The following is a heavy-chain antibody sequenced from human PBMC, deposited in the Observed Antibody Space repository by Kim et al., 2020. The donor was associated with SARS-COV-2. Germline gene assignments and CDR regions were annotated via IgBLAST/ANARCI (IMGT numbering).Heavy chain of an antibody. J-gene: IGHJ4*02. CDR2: ISSSSSYT. V-gene: IGHV3-11*06. D-gene: IGHD6-13*01. CDR1: GFTFSDYY. CDR3: ARDRRLGLPSSSWYIGPIDY. Sequence: GGSLRLSCAASGFTFSDYYMSWIRQAPGKGLEWVSYISSSSSYTNYADSVKGRFTISRDNAKNSLYLQMNSLRAEDTAVYYCARDRRLGLPSSSWYIGPIDYWGQGTLVTVSS.